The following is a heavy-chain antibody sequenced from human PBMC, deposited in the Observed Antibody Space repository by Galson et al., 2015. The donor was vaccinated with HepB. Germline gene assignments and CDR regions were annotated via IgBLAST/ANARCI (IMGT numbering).Heavy chain of an antibody. D-gene: IGHD6-19*01. Sequence: SLRLSCAASGFTFSSYGMHWVRQAPGKGLEWVAVISYDGSNKYYADSVKGRFTISRDNSKNTLYLQMNSLRAEDTAVYYCARDIDSSGGQGTLVTVSS. CDR3: ARDIDSS. CDR1: GFTFSSYG. J-gene: IGHJ4*02. CDR2: ISYDGSNK. V-gene: IGHV3-30*03.